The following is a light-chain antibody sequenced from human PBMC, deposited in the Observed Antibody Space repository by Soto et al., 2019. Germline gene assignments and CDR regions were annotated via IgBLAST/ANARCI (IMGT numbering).Light chain of an antibody. CDR3: CSYAGSSTPV. V-gene: IGLV2-23*02. J-gene: IGLJ3*02. CDR1: SSDVGSYNL. CDR2: EVS. Sequence: QSALTQPASVSGSPGQSITISCTGTSSDVGSYNLVSWYHQHPGKAPKLMIYEVSKRPSGVSNRFSGSKSGNTASLTISGLQAEDEADYYCCSYAGSSTPVFGGGTQLTVL.